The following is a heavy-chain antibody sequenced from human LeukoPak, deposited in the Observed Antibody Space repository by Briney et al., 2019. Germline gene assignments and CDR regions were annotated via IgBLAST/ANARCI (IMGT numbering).Heavy chain of an antibody. V-gene: IGHV1-18*01. CDR3: ARDTPGIYDSSGYPFDY. J-gene: IGHJ4*02. D-gene: IGHD3-22*01. CDR1: GYTFTSYG. Sequence: ASVKVSCKASGYTFTSYGISWGRHAPGQGLEWMGWISAYNGNTNYAQKLQGRVTTTTDTSTSTAYMELRSLRSDDTAVYYCARDTPGIYDSSGYPFDYWGQGTLVTVSS. CDR2: ISAYNGNT.